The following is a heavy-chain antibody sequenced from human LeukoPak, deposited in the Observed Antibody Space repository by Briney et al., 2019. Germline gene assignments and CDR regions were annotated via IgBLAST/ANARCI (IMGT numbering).Heavy chain of an antibody. CDR2: IHYRGST. J-gene: IGHJ4*02. D-gene: IGHD3-22*01. Sequence: KSSETLSLTCAVSGGSISSYYWSWIRQPPGKGLEWIGYIHYRGSTNYNPSLKSRVTISVDTSKNQFSLKLSSVTAADTAVYYWARHADSTAYYYYFDYWGQGTLVTVSS. V-gene: IGHV4-59*08. CDR1: GGSISSYY. CDR3: ARHADSTAYYYYFDY.